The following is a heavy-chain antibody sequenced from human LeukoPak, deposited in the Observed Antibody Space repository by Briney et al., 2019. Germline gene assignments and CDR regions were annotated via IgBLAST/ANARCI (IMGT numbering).Heavy chain of an antibody. CDR1: GGTFSSYA. Sequence: SVKVSCKASGGTFSSYAISWVRQAPGQGLEWMGRIIPILGIANYAQKFQGRVTITADKSTSTAYMGLSSLRSEDTAVYYCARGYCSGGSCYESEYFQHWGQGTLVTVSS. CDR2: IIPILGIA. V-gene: IGHV1-69*04. D-gene: IGHD2-15*01. J-gene: IGHJ1*01. CDR3: ARGYCSGGSCYESEYFQH.